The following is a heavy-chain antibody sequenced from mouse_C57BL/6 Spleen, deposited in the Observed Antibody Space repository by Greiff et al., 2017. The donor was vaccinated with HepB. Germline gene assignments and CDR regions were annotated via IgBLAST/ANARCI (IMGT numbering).Heavy chain of an antibody. CDR2: ISSGSSTI. D-gene: IGHD2-4*01. CDR1: GFTFSDYG. Sequence: DVKLVESGGGLVKPGVSLKLSCAASGFTFSDYGMHWVRQAPEKGLEWVAYISSGSSTIYYADTVKGRFTISRDNAKNTLFLQMTSLRSEDTAMYYCARHDYDGFAYWGQGTLVTVSA. J-gene: IGHJ3*01. V-gene: IGHV5-17*01. CDR3: ARHDYDGFAY.